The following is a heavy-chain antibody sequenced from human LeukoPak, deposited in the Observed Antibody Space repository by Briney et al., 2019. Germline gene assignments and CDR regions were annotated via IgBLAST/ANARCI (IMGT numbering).Heavy chain of an antibody. CDR2: IYYSGST. Sequence: SETLSLTCTVSGGSISSSSYYWGWIRQPPGKGLEWIGYIYYSGSTYYNPSLKSRVTISVDTSKNQFSLKLSSVTAADTAVYYCARATPAMAQAGFDYWGQGTLVTVSS. V-gene: IGHV4-30-4*08. CDR3: ARATPAMAQAGFDY. CDR1: GGSISSSSYY. D-gene: IGHD5-18*01. J-gene: IGHJ4*02.